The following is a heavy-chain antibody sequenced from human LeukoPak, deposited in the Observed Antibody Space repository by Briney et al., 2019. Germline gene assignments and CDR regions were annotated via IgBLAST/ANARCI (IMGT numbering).Heavy chain of an antibody. CDR1: GFTFSSYE. CDR2: ISAGGTI. Sequence: RGSLRLSCAASGFTFSSYEMNWVRHAPGKGLEWISYISAGGTIHYGDSVKGRFTISRDNAKNSLHLQMSSLRAEDTAVYYCARTTVHYAFDIWGQGTMVTVSS. V-gene: IGHV3-48*03. CDR3: ARTTVHYAFDI. D-gene: IGHD4-17*01. J-gene: IGHJ3*02.